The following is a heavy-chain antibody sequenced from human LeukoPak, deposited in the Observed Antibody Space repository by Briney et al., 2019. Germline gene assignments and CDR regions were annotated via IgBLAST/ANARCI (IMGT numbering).Heavy chain of an antibody. Sequence: PGGSLRLSCAASGFTFSSYGMHWVRQAPGKGLEGVAVIWYDGSNKYYADSVKGRFTISRDNAENSLFLQMNSLRVEDTAVYYCAREWQGGIAAAGTRIEGDYWGQGTLVTVSS. CDR3: AREWQGGIAAAGTRIEGDY. CDR1: GFTFSSYG. CDR2: IWYDGSNK. V-gene: IGHV3-33*01. D-gene: IGHD6-13*01. J-gene: IGHJ4*02.